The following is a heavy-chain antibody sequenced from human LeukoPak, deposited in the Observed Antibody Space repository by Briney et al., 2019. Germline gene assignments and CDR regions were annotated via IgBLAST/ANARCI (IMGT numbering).Heavy chain of an antibody. V-gene: IGHV3-11*04. J-gene: IGHJ3*02. CDR3: ARDLSYYYDSSDTFDI. D-gene: IGHD3-22*01. Sequence: GGSLRLSCAASGFTFSDSYMTWVRQAPGKGVEWVAYISGSGHDINYSDSVKGRFTISRDNAKNSLYLQMSSLRVEDTAVYYCARDLSYYYDSSDTFDIWGQGTMVTVSS. CDR2: ISGSGHDI. CDR1: GFTFSDSY.